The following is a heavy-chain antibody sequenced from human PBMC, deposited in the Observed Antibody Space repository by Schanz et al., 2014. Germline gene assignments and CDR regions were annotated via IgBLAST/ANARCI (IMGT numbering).Heavy chain of an antibody. Sequence: EVQLVESGGGLVQPGGSLRLSCAASGFTFSNYAMHWVRQAPGKGLEYVSAISANGGSTYHAPSVQGRFTISRDNSKNTLYLQMNSLRAEDTALYYCAKDPHKDYGGKPQALDIWGQGTMVTVSS. CDR1: GFTFSNYA. V-gene: IGHV3-64*01. J-gene: IGHJ3*02. CDR3: AKDPHKDYGGKPQALDI. CDR2: ISANGGST. D-gene: IGHD4-17*01.